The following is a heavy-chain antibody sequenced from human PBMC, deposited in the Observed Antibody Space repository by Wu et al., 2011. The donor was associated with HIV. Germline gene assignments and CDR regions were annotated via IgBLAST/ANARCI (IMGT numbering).Heavy chain of an antibody. J-gene: IGHJ4*01. Sequence: QVQLVQSGAEVKKPGASVKVSCQASGYTFTSYGISWVRQAPGQGLEWMGWINAYNGNTNYAQNLQGRVTITADKSTSTAYMELSSLRSEDTAVYYCATRVSKSSGHDWGQGTLVTVSS. CDR1: GYTFTSYG. CDR2: INAYNGNT. D-gene: IGHD1-26*01. V-gene: IGHV1-18*01. CDR3: ATRVSKSSGHD.